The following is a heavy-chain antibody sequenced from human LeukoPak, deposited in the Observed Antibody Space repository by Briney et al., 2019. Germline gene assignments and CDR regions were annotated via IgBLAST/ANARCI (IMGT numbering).Heavy chain of an antibody. CDR3: TRGRFSPWY. V-gene: IGHV4-59*01. CDR1: GDSISSYY. CDR2: IYYSGST. Sequence: SETLSLTCTVSGDSISSYYWSWIRQPPGKGLEWIGYIYYSGSTNYNPSLKSRVTISVDTSKNQFSLKVTSVTAADTAVYYCTRGRFSPWYWGQGTLVTVSS. D-gene: IGHD5-24*01. J-gene: IGHJ4*02.